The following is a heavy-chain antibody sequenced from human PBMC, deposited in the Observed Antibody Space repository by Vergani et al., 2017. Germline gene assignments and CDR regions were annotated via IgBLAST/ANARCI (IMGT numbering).Heavy chain of an antibody. CDR3: ARHTTYTDS. V-gene: IGHV5-51*01. CDR1: EYRFGNYW. D-gene: IGHD1-1*01. Sequence: EVELVQSGPEMRKPGESLKISCKGSEYRFGNYWMGCVRRKPGKGLEWMVIIYPADSDTRYSPSFQGQVSISADKSISTALLPWDSLKASDTALYYCARHTTYTDSWGQGTLVTVSS. J-gene: IGHJ4*02. CDR2: IYPADSDT.